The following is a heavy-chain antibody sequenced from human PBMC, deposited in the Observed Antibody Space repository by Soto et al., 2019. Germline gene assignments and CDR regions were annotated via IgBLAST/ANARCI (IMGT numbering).Heavy chain of an antibody. CDR3: AREFLGDTYYYDSSGVYGMDV. D-gene: IGHD3-22*01. CDR1: GYTFTSYG. CDR2: ISAYNGNT. Sequence: SVKVSCKASGYTFTSYGISWGRQAPVQGLEWMGWISAYNGNTNYAQKLQGRVTMTTDTSTSTAYMELRSLRSDDTAVYYCAREFLGDTYYYDSSGVYGMDVWGQGTTVTVSS. V-gene: IGHV1-18*01. J-gene: IGHJ6*02.